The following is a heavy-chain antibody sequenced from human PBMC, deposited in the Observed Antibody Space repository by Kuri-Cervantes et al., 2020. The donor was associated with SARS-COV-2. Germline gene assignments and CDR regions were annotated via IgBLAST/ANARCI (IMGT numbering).Heavy chain of an antibody. CDR1: GGSISGGAYS. CDR3: AKPPPHYYDSSGYYPDWFDP. J-gene: IGHJ5*02. CDR2: MYHSGRS. V-gene: IGHV4-30-2*01. Sequence: LRLSCSVSGGSISGGAYSWTWIRQPQGKGLEWIVYMYHSGRSYYNPSLKSRVTISVDRSKNQFSLNLSSVTAEATAVYYCAKPPPHYYDSSGYYPDWFDPWGQGTLVTVSS. D-gene: IGHD3-22*01.